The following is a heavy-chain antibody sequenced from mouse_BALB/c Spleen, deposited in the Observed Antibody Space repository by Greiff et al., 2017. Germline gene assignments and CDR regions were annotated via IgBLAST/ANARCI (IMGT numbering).Heavy chain of an antibody. D-gene: IGHD2-14*01. CDR1: GFTFSSFG. V-gene: IGHV5-17*02. J-gene: IGHJ4*01. Sequence: EVQGVESGGGLVQPGGSRKLSCAASGFTFSSFGMHWVRQAPEKGLEWVAYISSGSSTIYYADTVKGRFTISRDNPKNTLFLQMTSLRSEDTAMYYCARGVRRGAMDYWGQGTSVTVSS. CDR3: ARGVRRGAMDY. CDR2: ISSGSSTI.